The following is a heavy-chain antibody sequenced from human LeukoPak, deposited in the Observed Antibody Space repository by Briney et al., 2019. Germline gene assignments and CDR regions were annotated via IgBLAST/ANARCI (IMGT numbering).Heavy chain of an antibody. Sequence: GGSLRLSCAASGFTFDDYAMHWVRQAPGKGLEWVSGISWNSGSIGYADSVKGRFTISRDNAKNSLYLQMNSLRAEDTALYYCAKARSGYSGYGEEFDCWGQGTLVTVSS. V-gene: IGHV3-9*01. CDR1: GFTFDDYA. J-gene: IGHJ4*02. CDR3: AKARSGYSGYGEEFDC. D-gene: IGHD5-12*01. CDR2: ISWNSGSI.